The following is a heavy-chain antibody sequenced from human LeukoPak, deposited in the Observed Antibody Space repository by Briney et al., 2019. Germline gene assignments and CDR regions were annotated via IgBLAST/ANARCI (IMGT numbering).Heavy chain of an antibody. D-gene: IGHD3-9*01. V-gene: IGHV1-69*06. CDR2: IIPIFGTA. CDR3: ARFEDYDILTGPHDAFDI. J-gene: IGHJ3*02. Sequence: GSSVKVSCKASGGTFSSYAISWVRQAPGQGLEWMGGIIPIFGTANYAQKFQGRVTITADKSTSTAYMELSSPRSEDTAVYYCARFEDYDILTGPHDAFDIWGQGTMVTVSS. CDR1: GGTFSSYA.